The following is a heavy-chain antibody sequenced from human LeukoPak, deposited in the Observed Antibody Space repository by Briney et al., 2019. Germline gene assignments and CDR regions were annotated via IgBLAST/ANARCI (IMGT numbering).Heavy chain of an antibody. CDR2: INHSGST. Sequence: SETLSLTCAVYGGSFSGYYWSWIRQPPGKGLEWIGEINHSGSTNYNPSLKSRVTISVDTSKNQFSLKLSSVTAADTAVYYCARHRHSGSYGDAFDIWGQGTMVTVSS. J-gene: IGHJ3*02. D-gene: IGHD1-26*01. V-gene: IGHV4-34*01. CDR3: ARHRHSGSYGDAFDI. CDR1: GGSFSGYY.